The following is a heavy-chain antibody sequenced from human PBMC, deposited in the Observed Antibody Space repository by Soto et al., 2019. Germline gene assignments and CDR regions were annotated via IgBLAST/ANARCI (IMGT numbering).Heavy chain of an antibody. D-gene: IGHD1-26*01. Sequence: EVQLVESGGGLVQPGGSLRLSCAASGFTFSSYWVHWVRQAPGKGLVWVSRINTDGSSTSYADSVKGRFTISRDNAKNPLDLQMNSLGAEDTAVYDCARRGQVGSGLAPWGEGSVVTVSS. CDR1: GFTFSSYW. CDR2: INTDGSST. J-gene: IGHJ5*02. CDR3: ARRGQVGSGLAP. V-gene: IGHV3-74*01.